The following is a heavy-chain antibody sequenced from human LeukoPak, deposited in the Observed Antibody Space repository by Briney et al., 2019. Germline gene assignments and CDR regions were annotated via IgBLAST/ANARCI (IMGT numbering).Heavy chain of an antibody. D-gene: IGHD4-17*01. Sequence: ASVKVSCKASGYTFTSYGISWVRQAPGQGLEWMGWISAYNGNTNYAQKLQGRVTMTTDTPTSTAYMELRSLRSDDTAVYYCARGRYGDSTPLFFQHWGQGTLVTVSS. V-gene: IGHV1-18*01. J-gene: IGHJ1*01. CDR1: GYTFTSYG. CDR3: ARGRYGDSTPLFFQH. CDR2: ISAYNGNT.